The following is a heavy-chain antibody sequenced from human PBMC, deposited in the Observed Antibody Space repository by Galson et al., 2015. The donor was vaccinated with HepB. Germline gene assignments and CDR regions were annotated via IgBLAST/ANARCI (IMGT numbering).Heavy chain of an antibody. J-gene: IGHJ6*02. Sequence: PALVKPTQTLTLTCSCSGFSLTTSAMRVSWIRQPPGKALEWLARIGWDDKKFYSTSLRTRLTISKDTSKNQVVLTITDMDPVDTATYFCARTSGYNYGDYYYYGMDVWGQGTAVTVSS. V-gene: IGHV2-70*04. D-gene: IGHD5-18*01. CDR1: GFSLTTSAMR. CDR2: IGWDDKK. CDR3: ARTSGYNYGDYYYYGMDV.